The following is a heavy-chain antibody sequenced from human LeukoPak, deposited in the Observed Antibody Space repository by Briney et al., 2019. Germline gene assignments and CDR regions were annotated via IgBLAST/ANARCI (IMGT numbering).Heavy chain of an antibody. CDR3: AREYFGSGSATFDH. CDR1: GFTFSDYY. V-gene: IGHV3-11*01. J-gene: IGHJ4*02. CDR2: ISSSSSRI. D-gene: IGHD3-10*01. Sequence: GGSLRLSCEASGFTFSDYYMSWIRQAPGKGLEWLSYISSSSSRIYSADSVKGRFTISRDNSKSTLYLQLNSLTAEDTAIYYCAREYFGSGSATFDHWGQGTLVTVSS.